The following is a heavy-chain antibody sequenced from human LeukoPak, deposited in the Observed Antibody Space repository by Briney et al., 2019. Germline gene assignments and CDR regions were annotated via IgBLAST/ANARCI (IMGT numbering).Heavy chain of an antibody. V-gene: IGHV4-39*01. CDR1: GGSISSSSYY. J-gene: IGHJ5*02. Sequence: SETLSLTCTVSGGSISSSSYYWGWIRQPPGKGLEWIGNINYGRSGSTYYNPSLKSRVSISVDTSRSQFSLKLNSVTAADTAVYYCARLPTGYPNWFDPWGQGTLVTVSS. D-gene: IGHD3-9*01. CDR2: INYGRSGST. CDR3: ARLPTGYPNWFDP.